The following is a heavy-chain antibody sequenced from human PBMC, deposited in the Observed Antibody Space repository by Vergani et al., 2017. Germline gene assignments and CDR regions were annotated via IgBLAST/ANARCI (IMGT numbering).Heavy chain of an antibody. V-gene: IGHV3-48*02. CDR2: ISSSSSTI. J-gene: IGHJ4*02. CDR3: AREWAEYGSGSYYHDY. CDR1: GFTFSSYS. Sequence: EVQLVESGGGLVKPGGSLRLSCAASGFTFSSYSMNWVRQAPGKGLEWVSYISSSSSTIYYADSVKGRFTISRDNAKNSLYLQMNSLRDEDTAVYYCAREWAEYGSGSYYHDYWGQGTLVTVSS. D-gene: IGHD3-10*01.